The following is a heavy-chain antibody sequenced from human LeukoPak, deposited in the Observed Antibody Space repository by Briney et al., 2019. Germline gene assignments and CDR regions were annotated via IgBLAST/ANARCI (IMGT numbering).Heavy chain of an antibody. J-gene: IGHJ4*02. CDR3: ARDSIAAAGAFDY. V-gene: IGHV3-7*01. D-gene: IGHD6-13*01. CDR1: GFTFSRYW. CDR2: INQDESAK. Sequence: GGSLRLSCAASGFTFSRYWMSWVRQAPGKGLEWVASINQDESAKFYVDSVKGRFTISRDNAKNSLYLQMNSLRAEDTAVYYCARDSIAAAGAFDYWGQGTLVTVSS.